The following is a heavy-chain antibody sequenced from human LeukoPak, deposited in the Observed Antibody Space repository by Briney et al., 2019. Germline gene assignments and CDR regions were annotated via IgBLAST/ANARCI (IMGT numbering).Heavy chain of an antibody. CDR3: AREGSSTTYFGSQTHSGGAFDI. J-gene: IGHJ3*02. CDR2: IWNDGSNK. D-gene: IGHD3-10*01. Sequence: PGRSLRLSCAASGFSFRNYGIHWVRQAPGKGLEWVAIIWNDGSNKYYGDSVKGRFTISRDNSKNTAYLQMNSLRGEDTAVYYCAREGSSTTYFGSQTHSGGAFDIWGQGTLVTVSS. CDR1: GFSFRNYG. V-gene: IGHV3-33*01.